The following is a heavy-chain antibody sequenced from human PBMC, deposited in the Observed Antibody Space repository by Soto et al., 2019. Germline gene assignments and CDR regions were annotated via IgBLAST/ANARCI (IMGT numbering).Heavy chain of an antibody. Sequence: SVKVSCKASGFTFTSSAVQWVRQARGQRLEWIGWIVVGSGNTNYAQKFQERVTITRDMSTSTAYMELSSLRSEDTAVYYCAAPPVEMDTNSYNYYYGMDVWGQGTTVNVSS. CDR3: AAPPVEMDTNSYNYYYGMDV. J-gene: IGHJ6*02. V-gene: IGHV1-58*01. CDR1: GFTFTSSA. CDR2: IVVGSGNT. D-gene: IGHD5-18*01.